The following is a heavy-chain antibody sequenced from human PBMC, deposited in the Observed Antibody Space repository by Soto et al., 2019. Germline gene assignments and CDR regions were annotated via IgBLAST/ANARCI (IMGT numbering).Heavy chain of an antibody. J-gene: IGHJ4*02. Sequence: SETLSLTCAVYGGSCSGYYWSWIRQLPGKWREWIGEINHSGSTNYTPSLKSRGTISVDTSKNQFSLKLRSVTAADTAVYDCARGLVSSMVRGERETLKYYFDYWXQGPLVTVSS. V-gene: IGHV4-34*01. CDR1: GGSCSGYY. D-gene: IGHD3-10*01. CDR3: ARGLVSSMVRGERETLKYYFDY. CDR2: INHSGST.